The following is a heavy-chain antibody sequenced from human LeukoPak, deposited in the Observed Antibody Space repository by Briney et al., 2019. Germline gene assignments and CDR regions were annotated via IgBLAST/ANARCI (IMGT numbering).Heavy chain of an antibody. D-gene: IGHD5-12*01. CDR2: IKGDGSDK. Sequence: GGSLRLSCAASGFTFRDYWISWIRLAPGKGLEWVANIKGDGSDKYYVDSVKGRFTISRDNAKNSLYLQMNSLRAEDTAVYFCARGAGYESVDYWGQGTLVIVSS. V-gene: IGHV3-7*01. CDR1: GFTFRDYW. CDR3: ARGAGYESVDY. J-gene: IGHJ4*02.